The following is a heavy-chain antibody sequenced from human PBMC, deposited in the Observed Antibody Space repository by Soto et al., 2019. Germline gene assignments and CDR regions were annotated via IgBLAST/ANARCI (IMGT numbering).Heavy chain of an antibody. CDR3: ARTYSSSWSPFDY. Sequence: SETLSLTCTVSGGSVSSNNYYWNWIRQPPGKGLEWIGYIYHSGSTYYNPSLKSRVTISVDRSKNQFSLKLSSVTAADTAVYYCARTYSSSWSPFDYWGHGTLVTASS. D-gene: IGHD6-13*01. CDR1: GGSVSSNNYY. V-gene: IGHV4-30-2*01. CDR2: IYHSGST. J-gene: IGHJ4*01.